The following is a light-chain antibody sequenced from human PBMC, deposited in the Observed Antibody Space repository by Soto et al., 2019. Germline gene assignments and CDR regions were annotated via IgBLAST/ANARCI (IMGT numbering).Light chain of an antibody. Sequence: EIVLTQSPATLSLYPGDRATLSCRARQSVGSHLAWYQQKPGQAPRLLIHDASSRATGIPARFSGSGSGTDFTLTISSLEAEDFAVYYCQKRSNWPPSITFGQGTRLEIK. CDR1: QSVGSH. V-gene: IGKV3-11*01. J-gene: IGKJ5*01. CDR2: DAS. CDR3: QKRSNWPPSIT.